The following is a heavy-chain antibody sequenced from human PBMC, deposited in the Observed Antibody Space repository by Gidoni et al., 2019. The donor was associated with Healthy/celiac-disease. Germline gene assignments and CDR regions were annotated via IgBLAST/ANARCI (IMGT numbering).Heavy chain of an antibody. CDR2: ISYDGSNK. J-gene: IGHJ4*02. CDR3: AKDSKWGTTVTLFDY. V-gene: IGHV3-30*18. CDR1: GFTFSSYG. Sequence: QVQLVESEGGVVQPGRSLRLSCAASGFTFSSYGMHWVRQAPGKGLEWVAVISYDGSNKYYADSVKGRFTISRDNSKNTLYLQMNSLRSEDTAVYYCAKDSKWGTTVTLFDYWGQGTLVTVSS. D-gene: IGHD4-17*01.